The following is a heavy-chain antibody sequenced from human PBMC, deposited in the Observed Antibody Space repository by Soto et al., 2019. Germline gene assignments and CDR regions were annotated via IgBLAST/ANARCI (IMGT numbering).Heavy chain of an antibody. CDR3: ARDPTYGDYGDYYYYGMDV. Sequence: DSVKVSFKASGYTFTGYYMHWVRQAPGQGLEWMGWINPNSGGTNYAQKFQGRVTMTRDTSISTAYMELSRLRSDDTAVYYCARDPTYGDYGDYYYYGMDVWGQGTTVTVSS. CDR1: GYTFTGYY. J-gene: IGHJ6*02. V-gene: IGHV1-2*02. D-gene: IGHD4-17*01. CDR2: INPNSGGT.